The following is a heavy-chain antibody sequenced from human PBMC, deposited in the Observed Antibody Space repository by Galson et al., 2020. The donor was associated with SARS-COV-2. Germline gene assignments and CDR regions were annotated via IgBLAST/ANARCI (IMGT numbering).Heavy chain of an antibody. J-gene: IGHJ6*02. CDR3: AKDIAAIFGVATEDYYYGMDV. V-gene: IGHV3-9*01. CDR1: GFTFDDYA. CDR2: ISWNSGSI. Sequence: SLKISCAASGFTFDDYAMHWVRQAPGKGLEWVSGISWNSGSIGYADSVKGRFTISRDNAKNSLYLQMNSLRAEDTALYYCAKDIAAIFGVATEDYYYGMDVWGQGTTVTVSS. D-gene: IGHD3-3*01.